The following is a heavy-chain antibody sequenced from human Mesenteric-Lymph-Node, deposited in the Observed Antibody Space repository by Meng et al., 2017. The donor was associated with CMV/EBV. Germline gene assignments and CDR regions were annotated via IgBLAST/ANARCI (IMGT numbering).Heavy chain of an antibody. D-gene: IGHD5-12*01. CDR3: AKRYSRGAFDI. J-gene: IGHJ3*02. CDR2: IKQDGSEK. V-gene: IGHV3-7*03. CDR1: GFTFSSYW. Sequence: GESLKISCAASGFTFSSYWMSWVRQAPGKGLEWVANIKQDGSEKYYVDSVKGRFTISRDNAKNSLYLQMNSLRAEDTAVYYCAKRYSRGAFDIWGQGTRVTVSS.